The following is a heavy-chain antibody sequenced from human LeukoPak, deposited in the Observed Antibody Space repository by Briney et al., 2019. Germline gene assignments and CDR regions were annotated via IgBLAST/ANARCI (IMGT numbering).Heavy chain of an antibody. CDR1: GFTFSSYS. CDR2: ISSSSSYI. D-gene: IGHD6-19*01. CDR3: ARGLAVAGAIIDY. Sequence: PGGSLRLSCAASGFTFSSYSMNWVRQAPGKGREWVSSISSSSSYIYYADSVKGRFTISRDNAKNSLYLQMNSLRAEDTAVYYCARGLAVAGAIIDYWGQGTLVTVSS. V-gene: IGHV3-21*01. J-gene: IGHJ4*02.